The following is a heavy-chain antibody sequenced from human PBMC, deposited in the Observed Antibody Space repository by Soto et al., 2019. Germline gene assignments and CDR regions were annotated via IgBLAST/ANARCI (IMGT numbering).Heavy chain of an antibody. CDR3: ARGDCVGGTCYSLAGSFYYYMDV. CDR1: GFTFSNYW. D-gene: IGHD2-15*01. V-gene: IGHV3-74*01. J-gene: IGHJ6*03. CDR2: INNDGSVS. Sequence: EVQLVESGGGLVQPGGSLRLSCVASGFTFSNYWMYWVRQPPGAGLVWVSRINNDGSVSSYADSVKGRLTISRDNVKNTLYLEMDSLRAEDTAVYYCARGDCVGGTCYSLAGSFYYYMDVWGKGTTVTVFS.